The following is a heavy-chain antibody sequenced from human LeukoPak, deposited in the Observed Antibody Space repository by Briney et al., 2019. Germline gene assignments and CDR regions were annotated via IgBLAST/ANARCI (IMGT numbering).Heavy chain of an antibody. V-gene: IGHV3-33*01. CDR2: IWYDGSNK. Sequence: GGSLRLSCAASGFTFSSYGMHWVRQAPGKGLEWVADIWYDGSNKYYADSVKGRFTISRDNSKNTLYLQMNSLRAEDTAVYYCARDNSRIAAAGSGGLFDYWGPGTLVTVSS. CDR1: GFTFSSYG. CDR3: ARDNSRIAAAGSGGLFDY. J-gene: IGHJ4*02. D-gene: IGHD6-13*01.